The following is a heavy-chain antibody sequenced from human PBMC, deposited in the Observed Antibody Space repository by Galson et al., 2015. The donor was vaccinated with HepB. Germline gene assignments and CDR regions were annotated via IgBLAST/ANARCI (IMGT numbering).Heavy chain of an antibody. J-gene: IGHJ4*02. CDR3: ARGSGSGWLRPFDY. CDR2: INAGNGNT. CDR1: GYTFTSYA. Sequence: SGYTFTSYAMHWVRQAPGQGLEWMGWINAGNGNTKYSQKFQGRVTITRDTSASTAYMELSSLRSEDTAVYYCARGSGSGWLRPFDYWGQGTLVTVSS. D-gene: IGHD3-10*01. V-gene: IGHV1-3*01.